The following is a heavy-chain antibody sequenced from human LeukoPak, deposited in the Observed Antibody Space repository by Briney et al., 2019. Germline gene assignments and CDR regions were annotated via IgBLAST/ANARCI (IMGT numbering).Heavy chain of an antibody. CDR2: ISYDGSNK. J-gene: IGHJ4*02. V-gene: IGHV3-30*18. CDR1: GFTFSSYG. Sequence: GGSLRLSCAASGFTFSSYGMHWVRQAPGKGLEWVAVISYDGSNKYYADPVKGRFTISRDNSKNTLYLQMNSLRAEDTAVYYCAKPPHFSDVEMATPFDYWGQGTLVTVSS. CDR3: AKPPHFSDVEMATPFDY. D-gene: IGHD5-24*01.